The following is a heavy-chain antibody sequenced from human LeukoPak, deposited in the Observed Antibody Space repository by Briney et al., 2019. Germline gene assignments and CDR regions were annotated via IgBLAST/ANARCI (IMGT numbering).Heavy chain of an antibody. D-gene: IGHD3-16*02. CDR3: ARHDGVIGLSPFDP. Sequence: KVGESLQISSKGSGSSFTSYWNGWVRQLPGKGLEWMGIIYPGDSDTRYSPSFQGQVTISADKSISTAYLQWSSLKASDTAMYYCARHDGVIGLSPFDPWGQGTLVTVSS. CDR2: IYPGDSDT. V-gene: IGHV5-51*01. J-gene: IGHJ5*02. CDR1: GSSFTSYW.